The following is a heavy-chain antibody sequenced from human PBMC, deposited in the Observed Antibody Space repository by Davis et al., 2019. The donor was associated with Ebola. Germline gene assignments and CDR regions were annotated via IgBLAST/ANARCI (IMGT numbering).Heavy chain of an antibody. CDR1: GFTFSSYS. V-gene: IGHV3-48*02. J-gene: IGHJ3*02. CDR3: ARDREDYDFWRGDAFDI. CDR2: ISSSSSTI. Sequence: GESLKISCAASGFTFSSYSMNWVRQAPGKGLEWVSYISSSSSTIYYADSVKGRFTISRDNAKNSLYLQMNSLRDEDTAVYYCARDREDYDFWRGDAFDIWGQGTMVTVSS. D-gene: IGHD3-3*01.